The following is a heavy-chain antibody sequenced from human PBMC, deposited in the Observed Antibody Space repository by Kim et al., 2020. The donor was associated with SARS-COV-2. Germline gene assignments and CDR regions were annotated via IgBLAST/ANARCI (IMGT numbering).Heavy chain of an antibody. D-gene: IGHD1-26*01. Sequence: SVKVSCKASGGTFSSYAISWVRQAPGQGLEWMGGIIPIFGTANYAQKFQGRVTITADESTSTAYMELSSLRSEDTAVYYCARTWGAESPAVDYYYGTDVWGQGTTVTVSS. CDR2: IIPIFGTA. CDR1: GGTFSSYA. CDR3: ARTWGAESPAVDYYYGTDV. J-gene: IGHJ6*02. V-gene: IGHV1-69*13.